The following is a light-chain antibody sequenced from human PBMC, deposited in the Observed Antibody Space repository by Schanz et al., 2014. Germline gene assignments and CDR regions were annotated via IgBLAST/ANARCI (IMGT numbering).Light chain of an antibody. CDR3: ISYTTSGTWV. V-gene: IGLV2-14*01. CDR1: SSDVGGYNY. J-gene: IGLJ3*02. CDR2: EGS. Sequence: QSALTQPASVSGSPGQSITISCTGTSSDVGGYNYVSWYQQHPDKAPKLMIYEGSKRPSGVSNRFSGSKSGNTASLTISGLQAEDEADYYCISYTTSGTWVFGGGTKVTVL.